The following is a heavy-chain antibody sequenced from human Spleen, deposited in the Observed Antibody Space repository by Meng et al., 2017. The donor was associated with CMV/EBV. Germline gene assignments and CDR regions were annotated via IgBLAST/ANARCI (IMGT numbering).Heavy chain of an antibody. CDR2: INHSGST. V-gene: IGHV4-34*01. J-gene: IGHJ4*02. D-gene: IGHD5-18*01. Sequence: VQLQPWGAGVLKTSETLAHTCAFYGGCFSGYYGSWSRQPPGKGLEWSGEINHSGSTKYNPSLKSRVTISVDTSKNQFSLKLSSVTAADTAVYYCARDPVTTYYFDYWGQGTLVTVSS. CDR3: ARDPVTTYYFDY. CDR1: GGCFSGYY.